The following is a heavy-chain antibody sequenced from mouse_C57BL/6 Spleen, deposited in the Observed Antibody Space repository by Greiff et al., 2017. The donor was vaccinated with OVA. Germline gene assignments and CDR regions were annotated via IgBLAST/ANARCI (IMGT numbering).Heavy chain of an antibody. V-gene: IGHV5-17*01. Sequence: EVKLQQSGGGLVKPGGSLKLSCAASGFTFSDYGMHWVRQAPEKGLEWVAYISSGSSTIYYADTVKGRFTISRDNAKNTLFLQMTSLRSEDTAMYYCARRIYYGYGYAMDYWGQGTSVTVSS. CDR1: GFTFSDYG. CDR3: ARRIYYGYGYAMDY. CDR2: ISSGSSTI. J-gene: IGHJ4*01. D-gene: IGHD2-2*01.